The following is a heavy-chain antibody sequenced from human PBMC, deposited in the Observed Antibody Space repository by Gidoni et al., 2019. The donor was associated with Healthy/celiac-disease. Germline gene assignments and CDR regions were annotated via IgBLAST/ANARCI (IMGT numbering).Heavy chain of an antibody. CDR1: GYSFTSYW. Sequence: EVQLVQSGAEVTKPGESLKISCKRSGYSFTSYWIGWVRQMPGKGLEWMGIIYTGDYDTRYSPSFQGQVTISADKSISTAYLKWSSLKASDTAMYYCARPSSGQNDWYFDLWGRGTLVTVSS. CDR2: IYTGDYDT. V-gene: IGHV5-51*03. D-gene: IGHD6-19*01. J-gene: IGHJ2*01. CDR3: ARPSSGQNDWYFDL.